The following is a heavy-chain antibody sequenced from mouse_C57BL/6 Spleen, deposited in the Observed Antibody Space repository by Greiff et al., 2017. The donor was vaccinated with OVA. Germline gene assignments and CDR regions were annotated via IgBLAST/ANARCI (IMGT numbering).Heavy chain of an antibody. J-gene: IGHJ2*01. CDR1: GYAFSSSW. V-gene: IGHV1-82*01. CDR3: AKLGRNSHYVDY. D-gene: IGHD4-1*01. Sequence: VQLVESGPELVKPGASVKISCKASGYAFSSSWMNWVKQRPGKGLEWIGRIYPGDGDTNYNGKFKGKATLTADKSSSTAYMPLSSLTSEDSAVYFCAKLGRNSHYVDYWGQGTTLTVSS. CDR2: IYPGDGDT.